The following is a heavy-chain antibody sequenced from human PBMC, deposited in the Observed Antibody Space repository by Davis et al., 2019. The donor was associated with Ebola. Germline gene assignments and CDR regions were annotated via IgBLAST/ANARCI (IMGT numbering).Heavy chain of an antibody. Sequence: ASVKVSCKASGYTFTSYYMHWVRQAPGQGLEWMGIINPSGGSTSYAQKFQGRVTMTRDTSTSTAYMELSSLRSEDTAVYYCARTRLGYCSGGSCYRFDYWGQGTLVTVSS. CDR3: ARTRLGYCSGGSCYRFDY. J-gene: IGHJ4*02. CDR2: INPSGGST. CDR1: GYTFTSYY. D-gene: IGHD2-15*01. V-gene: IGHV1-46*01.